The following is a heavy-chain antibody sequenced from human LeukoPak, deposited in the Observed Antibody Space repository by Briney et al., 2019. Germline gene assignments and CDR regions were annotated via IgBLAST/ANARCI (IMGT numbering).Heavy chain of an antibody. V-gene: IGHV4-59*08. D-gene: IGHD3-10*01. CDR2: IYYSGST. Sequence: SETLSLTCTVSGGSISSYYWSWIRQPPGKGLEWIGYIYYSGSTNYNPSLKSRVTISVDTSKNQFSLKLSSVTAADTAVYYCARHKREDSRGAWFGGNNWFDPWGQGTLVTVSS. J-gene: IGHJ5*02. CDR3: ARHKREDSRGAWFGGNNWFDP. CDR1: GGSISSYY.